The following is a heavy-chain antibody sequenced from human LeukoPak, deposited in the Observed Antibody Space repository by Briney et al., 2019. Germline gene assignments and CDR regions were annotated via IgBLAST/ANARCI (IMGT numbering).Heavy chain of an antibody. CDR1: GGTFSSYA. CDR3: ARSGRHSVDFDY. D-gene: IGHD1-26*01. CDR2: IIPIFGTA. J-gene: IGHJ4*02. Sequence: GASVKVSCKASGGTFSSYAMSWVRQAPGQGLEWMGGIIPIFGTANYAQKFQGRVTITADESTSTAYMELSSLRSEDTAVYYCARSGRHSVDFDYWGQGTLVTVSS. V-gene: IGHV1-69*13.